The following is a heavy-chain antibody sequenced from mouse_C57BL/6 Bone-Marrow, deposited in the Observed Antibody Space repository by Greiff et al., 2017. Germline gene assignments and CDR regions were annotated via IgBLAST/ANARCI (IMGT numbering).Heavy chain of an antibody. Sequence: QVQLQQSGAELARPRASVKLSCKASGYTFTSYGISWVKQRTGQGLEWIGEFHPRSGNTYYNEKFKGKATLTADKSSSTAYMELRIPTAEVSADYCCARGYDYWYALDYWGQGTSVTVSS. V-gene: IGHV1-81*01. CDR2: FHPRSGNT. CDR3: ARGYDYWYALDY. CDR1: GYTFTSYG. D-gene: IGHD2-4*01. J-gene: IGHJ4*01.